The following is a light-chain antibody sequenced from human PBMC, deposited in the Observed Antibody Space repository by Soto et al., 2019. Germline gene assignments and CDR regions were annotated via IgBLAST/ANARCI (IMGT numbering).Light chain of an antibody. Sequence: AIQMTQSPSSLSASVGDRVTITCRASQGIRYDVGWYQQKPGKAPKLLIYAASSLQSGVPSRFSGSGSGTDFTLTISSLYPEDFATYYGLQDYNYPRTFGQGTEVEIK. CDR3: LQDYNYPRT. CDR1: QGIRYD. CDR2: AAS. V-gene: IGKV1-6*01. J-gene: IGKJ1*01.